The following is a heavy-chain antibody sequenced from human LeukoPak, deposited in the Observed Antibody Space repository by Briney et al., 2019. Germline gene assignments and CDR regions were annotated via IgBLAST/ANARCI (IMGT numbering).Heavy chain of an antibody. D-gene: IGHD1-26*01. V-gene: IGHV3-21*01. J-gene: IGHJ4*02. CDR2: INSYSTYI. CDR1: GFTLSSYS. CDR3: ARVGSSGSYNEDY. Sequence: GGPLRLSCAACGFTLSSYSMIWLREARGGGVEGVISINSYSTYIYNADSVKGRFTISRDNAKNSLYLQMNTLRAEDTAVYYCARVGSSGSYNEDYWGQGTLVTVSS.